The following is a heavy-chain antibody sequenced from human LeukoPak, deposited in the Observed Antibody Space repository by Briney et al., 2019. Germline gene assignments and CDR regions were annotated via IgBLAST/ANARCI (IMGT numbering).Heavy chain of an antibody. CDR2: IYVCGTT. CDR1: GFTVRDSY. V-gene: IGHV3-53*01. D-gene: IGHD3-10*01. J-gene: IGHJ4*02. CDR3: GRHAYGGSPPLS. Sequence: GGSLRLSCAASGFTVRDSYMSWVRQAPGKRLEWLAFIYVCGTTFYAASVKGRFTISRDNSKNTVYLQMNNLRAEDTALYYCGRHAYGGSPPLSWGQGALVTVSS.